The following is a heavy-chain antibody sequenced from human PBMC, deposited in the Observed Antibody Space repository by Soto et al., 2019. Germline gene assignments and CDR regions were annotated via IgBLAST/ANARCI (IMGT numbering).Heavy chain of an antibody. Sequence: GESLKISCKGSGYSFTSYWISWVRQMPGKGLEWMGRIDPSDSYTNYSPSFQGHVTISADKSISTAYLQWSSLKASDTAMYYCARSCSGGSCYSGGWEAYYYYGMGVWGQGTTVTVSS. CDR1: GYSFTSYW. CDR2: IDPSDSYT. CDR3: ARSCSGGSCYSGGWEAYYYYGMGV. V-gene: IGHV5-10-1*01. D-gene: IGHD2-15*01. J-gene: IGHJ6*02.